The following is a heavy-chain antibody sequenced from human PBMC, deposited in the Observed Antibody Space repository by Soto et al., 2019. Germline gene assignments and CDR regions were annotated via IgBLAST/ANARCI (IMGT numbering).Heavy chain of an antibody. CDR1: GYSFTSLD. V-gene: IGHV1-8*01. D-gene: IGHD1-26*01. CDR2: MQPSTGRT. CDR3: ARGVSAGVDY. J-gene: IGHJ4*02. Sequence: QVQLVQSGAEVRDPGASVKVYCKASGYSFTSLDINWVRQTAGQGLEWMGWMQPSTGRTGYAQQLQGRVTMTRDTTINAAYMELATLTSDDTAFYYCARGVSAGVDYWGQGTLLTVSS.